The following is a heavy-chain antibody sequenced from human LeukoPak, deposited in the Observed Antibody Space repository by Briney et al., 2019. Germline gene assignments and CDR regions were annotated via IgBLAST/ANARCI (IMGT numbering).Heavy chain of an antibody. CDR3: ARRVRYYDSNGYQYFDY. V-gene: IGHV5-51*01. CDR1: GYSFTSYW. CDR2: IYPGDSDT. D-gene: IGHD3-22*01. J-gene: IGHJ4*02. Sequence: GESLKISCKGSGYSFTSYWIGWVRQMPGKGLEWVGIIYPGDSDTRYSPSFQGQVTISADKSISTAYLQWSSLKASDTAMYYCARRVRYYDSNGYQYFDYWGQGTLVTVSS.